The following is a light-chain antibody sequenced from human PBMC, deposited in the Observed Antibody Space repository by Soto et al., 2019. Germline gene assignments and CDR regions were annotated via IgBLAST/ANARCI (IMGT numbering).Light chain of an antibody. CDR3: QHYDNLPFT. CDR1: PDISNY. CDR2: DAS. J-gene: IGKJ3*01. V-gene: IGKV1-33*01. Sequence: DIQMTQSPSSLSASVGDRVTITCQASPDISNYLNWYQQKPGKAPKLLIYDASNLETGVPSRFSGSGSGTDFTFTISSLQPEDVSTYYCQHYDNLPFTFGPGTKVDIK.